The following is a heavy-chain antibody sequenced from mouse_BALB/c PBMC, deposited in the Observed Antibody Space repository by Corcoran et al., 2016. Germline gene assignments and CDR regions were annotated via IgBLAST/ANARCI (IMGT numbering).Heavy chain of an antibody. V-gene: IGHV1-26*01. D-gene: IGHD2-2*01. CDR2: INPYNGAT. Sequence: EVQLQQSGPELVKPGASVKISCKASGYSFTDYYMHWVKQSHGKSLEWIGRINPYNGATSYNQNFKDKASLTVDKSSSTAYMELHSLTSEDSAVYYSARWDIWLWRLAYWGQGTTVTVSS. CDR1: GYSFTDYY. J-gene: IGHJ2*01. CDR3: ARWDIWLWRLAY.